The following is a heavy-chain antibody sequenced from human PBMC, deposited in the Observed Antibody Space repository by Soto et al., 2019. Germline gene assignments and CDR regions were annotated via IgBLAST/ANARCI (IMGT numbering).Heavy chain of an antibody. J-gene: IGHJ4*02. CDR1: GDSITSSSFY. CDR2: VYYSGNT. Sequence: SETLSLTCSVFGDSITSSSFYWGWIRQPPGKGLEWIGNVYYSGNTYYNPSLKSRVAISADTSKNQFSLKVTSVTAADTAVYFCAILNYYDCGGSNFNYGGGGTLV. D-gene: IGHD3-22*01. V-gene: IGHV4-39*01. CDR3: AILNYYDCGGSNFNY.